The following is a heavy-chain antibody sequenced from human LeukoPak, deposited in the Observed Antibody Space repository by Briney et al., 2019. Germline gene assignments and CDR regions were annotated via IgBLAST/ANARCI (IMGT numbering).Heavy chain of an antibody. CDR1: GYTFTSYY. D-gene: IGHD1-26*01. CDR3: ARDQGATTELDY. Sequence: GASVKVSCKASGYTFTSYYMHWVRQAPGQGLEWMGIINPSGGSTSYAQRFQGRVTMTRDTSTSTVYMELSSLRSEDTAVYYCARDQGATTELDYWGQGTLVTASS. J-gene: IGHJ4*02. CDR2: INPSGGST. V-gene: IGHV1-46*01.